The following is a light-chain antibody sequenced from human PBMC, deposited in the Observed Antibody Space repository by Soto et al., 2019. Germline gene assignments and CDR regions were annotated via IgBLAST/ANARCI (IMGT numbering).Light chain of an antibody. J-gene: IGLJ3*02. CDR2: KDL. Sequence: QSVLPQPPSASGTPGQRGTISCSGGNSNIGNRPVHWFQQLPGTAPKLLIYKDLQRPSGVPDRFSGSKSGTSASLAISGLRSDDEADYYCLTWDDSLRGWVFGGGTKLTVL. CDR1: NSNIGNRP. CDR3: LTWDDSLRGWV. V-gene: IGLV1-47*01.